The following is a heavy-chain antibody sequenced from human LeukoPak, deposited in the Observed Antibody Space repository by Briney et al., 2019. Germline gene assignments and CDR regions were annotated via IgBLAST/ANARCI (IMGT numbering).Heavy chain of an antibody. Sequence: GASVKVYCKASGYTFTSYYMHWVRQAPGQGLEWMGIINPSGGSTSYAQKFQGRVTMTRDTSTSTVYMELSSLRSEDTAVYYCAIGTHCSSTSCLEIFDYWGQGTLVTVSS. CDR2: INPSGGST. CDR1: GYTFTSYY. J-gene: IGHJ4*02. D-gene: IGHD2-2*01. CDR3: AIGTHCSSTSCLEIFDY. V-gene: IGHV1-46*01.